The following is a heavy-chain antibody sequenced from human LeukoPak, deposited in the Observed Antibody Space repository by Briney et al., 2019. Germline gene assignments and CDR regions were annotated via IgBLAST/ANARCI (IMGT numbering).Heavy chain of an antibody. D-gene: IGHD2-2*02. CDR1: GGSFSGYY. J-gene: IGHJ5*02. CDR2: INHSGST. Sequence: SETLSLTCAVYGGSFSGYYWSWIRQPPGKGLEWIGEINHSGSTNYNPSLKSRVTISVDTSKNQFSLELSSVTAADTAVYYCARVGCSSTSCYRMSSGEFDPWGQGTLVTVSS. V-gene: IGHV4-34*01. CDR3: ARVGCSSTSCYRMSSGEFDP.